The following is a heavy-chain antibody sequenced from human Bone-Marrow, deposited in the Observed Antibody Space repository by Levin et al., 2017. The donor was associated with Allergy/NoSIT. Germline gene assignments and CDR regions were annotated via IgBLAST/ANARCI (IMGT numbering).Heavy chain of an antibody. Sequence: SETLSLTCTVSGGSVSSGSYYWSWIRQPPGKGLEWIGYIYYSGSTNYNPSLKSRVTISVDTSKNQFSLKLSSVTAADTAVYYCARGDYYDILTGYRRCGMDVWGQGTTVTVSS. D-gene: IGHD3-9*01. CDR3: ARGDYYDILTGYRRCGMDV. J-gene: IGHJ6*02. CDR2: IYYSGST. CDR1: GGSVSSGSYY. V-gene: IGHV4-61*01.